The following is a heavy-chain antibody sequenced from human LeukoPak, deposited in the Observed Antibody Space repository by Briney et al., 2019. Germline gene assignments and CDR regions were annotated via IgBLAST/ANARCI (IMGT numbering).Heavy chain of an antibody. J-gene: IGHJ4*02. CDR2: IYYSGST. V-gene: IGHV4-59*08. D-gene: IGHD3-10*01. CDR1: GGSISSYY. CDR3: ARRSSGFDY. Sequence: SETLSLTCAVSGGSISSYYWSWIRQPPGKGLEWVGYIYYSGSTNYNPSLKSRVTISVDTSKNQFSLKLSSVTAADTAVYSCARRSSGFDYWGQGTLVTVSS.